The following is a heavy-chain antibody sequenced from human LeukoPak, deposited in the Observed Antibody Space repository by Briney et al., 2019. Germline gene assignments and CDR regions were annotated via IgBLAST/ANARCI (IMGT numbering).Heavy chain of an antibody. D-gene: IGHD5-12*01. CDR1: GFTFSSYS. V-gene: IGHV3-21*01. CDR3: AREKIVGSGYGDY. Sequence: GGSLRLSCAASGFTFSSYSMNWVRQAPGKGLEWVSSISSSSSYIYYADSVKGRFTISRDNAKNSLYLQMNSLRAEDTAVYYCAREKIVGSGYGDYWGQGTLVTVSS. CDR2: ISSSSSYI. J-gene: IGHJ4*02.